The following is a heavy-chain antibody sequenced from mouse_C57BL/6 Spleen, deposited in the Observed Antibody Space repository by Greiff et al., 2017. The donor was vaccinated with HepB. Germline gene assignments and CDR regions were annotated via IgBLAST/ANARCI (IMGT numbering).Heavy chain of an antibody. CDR2: IHPNSGST. V-gene: IGHV1-64*01. CDR3: ARALLWDYAMDY. D-gene: IGHD2-10*01. J-gene: IGHJ4*01. CDR1: GYTFTSYW. Sequence: QVQLQQPGAELVKPGASVKLSCKASGYTFTSYWMHWVKQRPGQGLEWIGMIHPNSGSTNYNEKFKSKATLTVDKSSSTAYMQLSSLTSEDFAVYYCARALLWDYAMDYWGQGTSVTVSS.